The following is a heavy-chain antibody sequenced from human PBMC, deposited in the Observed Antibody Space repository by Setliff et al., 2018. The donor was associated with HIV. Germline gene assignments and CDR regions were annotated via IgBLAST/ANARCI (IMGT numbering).Heavy chain of an antibody. Sequence: SETLSLTCAVSGGSISSGSHYWSWARQPAGKGLEWIGQIYASGNTNYNPSLKSRVTMSVGTSKNQLSLELTSVTAADTAVYYCASHLPPYSGNFDYWGHGTLVTVSS. V-gene: IGHV4-61*09. D-gene: IGHD1-26*01. CDR1: GGSISSGSHY. CDR3: ASHLPPYSGNFDY. CDR2: IYASGNT. J-gene: IGHJ4*01.